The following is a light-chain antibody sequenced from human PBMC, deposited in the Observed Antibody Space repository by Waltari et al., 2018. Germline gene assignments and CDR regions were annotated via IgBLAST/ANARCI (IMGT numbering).Light chain of an antibody. J-gene: IGKJ1*01. CDR2: GAS. CDR1: QSVSTN. V-gene: IGKV3-15*01. CDR3: QQYNSWPQT. Sequence: EVVMTQSPATLSVSPGERAPLSCRASQSVSTNLAWYQQKPGQAPRLLIYGASTRATGFPARFSGGGSGTEFSLTISSLQSEDFAVYFCQQYNSWPQTFGQGTKVEI.